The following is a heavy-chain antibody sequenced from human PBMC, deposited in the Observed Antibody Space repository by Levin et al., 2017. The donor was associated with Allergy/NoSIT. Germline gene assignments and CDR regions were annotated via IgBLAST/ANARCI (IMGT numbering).Heavy chain of an antibody. Sequence: GGSLRLSCAASGFTFDDYAMHWVRQAPGKGLEWVSGISWNSGSIGYADSVKGRFTISRDNAKNSLYLQMNSLRAEDTALYYCAKDTSVRVRYFDWLFYYYGMDVWGQGTTVTVSS. CDR2: ISWNSGSI. CDR3: AKDTSVRVRYFDWLFYYYGMDV. J-gene: IGHJ6*02. V-gene: IGHV3-9*01. CDR1: GFTFDDYA. D-gene: IGHD3-9*01.